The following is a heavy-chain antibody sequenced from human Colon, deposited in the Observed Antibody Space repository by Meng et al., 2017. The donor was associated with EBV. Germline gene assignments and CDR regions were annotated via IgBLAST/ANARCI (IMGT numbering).Heavy chain of an antibody. J-gene: IGHJ4*02. CDR2: IHHSGSA. Sequence: QVQRAGSGPGLGEPYQTLSFTCTVSGGSMSSGNYYWSWIRQPPGKGLEWIGYIHHSGSAYYNPSLKSRVSISVDTSKNQFSLNLNSMTAADTAVYYCASFDHIPRRNYFDYWGQGTLVTVSS. D-gene: IGHD2-21*01. CDR1: GGSMSSGNYY. V-gene: IGHV4-30-4*01. CDR3: ASFDHIPRRNYFDY.